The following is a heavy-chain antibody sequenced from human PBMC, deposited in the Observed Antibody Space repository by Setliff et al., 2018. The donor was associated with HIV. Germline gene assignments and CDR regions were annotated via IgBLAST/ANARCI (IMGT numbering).Heavy chain of an antibody. CDR2: FDPEDNKI. D-gene: IGHD5-12*01. V-gene: IGHV1-24*01. Sequence: ASVKVSCKVSGYTVTELSINWVRQAPGKGPEWMGGFDPEDNKIVYAQKFQGRVNTTEDTSTDTAYMELRSLRPEDTDVYYCASRIRDGHRGYGYFDFWGQGTLVTVSS. J-gene: IGHJ4*02. CDR1: GYTVTELS. CDR3: ASRIRDGHRGYGYFDF.